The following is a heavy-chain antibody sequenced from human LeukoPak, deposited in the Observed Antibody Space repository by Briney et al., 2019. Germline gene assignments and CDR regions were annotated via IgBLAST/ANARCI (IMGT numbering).Heavy chain of an antibody. Sequence: PSETLSLTCSVSGYSISSSYYWGWIRQPPGKGLEWIGSIYHSGNTYYNPSLKSRVTISVDTSKNQFSLKLNSVTAADTAVYYCARAGYGDSDFDYWGQGTLVTVSS. J-gene: IGHJ4*02. CDR2: IYHSGNT. CDR3: ARAGYGDSDFDY. D-gene: IGHD4-17*01. V-gene: IGHV4-38-2*02. CDR1: GYSISSSYY.